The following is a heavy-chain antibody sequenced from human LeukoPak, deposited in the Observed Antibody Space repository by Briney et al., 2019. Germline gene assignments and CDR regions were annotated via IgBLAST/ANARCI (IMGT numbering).Heavy chain of an antibody. D-gene: IGHD1-26*01. V-gene: IGHV3-21*01. CDR1: GFTFSSYE. CDR3: ARVALVGATTPYGYMDV. CDR2: ISSSSSYI. J-gene: IGHJ6*03. Sequence: GGSLRLSCAASGFTFSSYEMNWVRQAPGKGLEWVSCISSSSSYIYYADSMKGRLTISRDNAKNSPYLQMNSLRAEDTAVYYCARVALVGATTPYGYMDVWGKGTAVTISS.